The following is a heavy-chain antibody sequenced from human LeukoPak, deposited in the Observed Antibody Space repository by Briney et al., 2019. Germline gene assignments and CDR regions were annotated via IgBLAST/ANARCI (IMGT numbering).Heavy chain of an antibody. Sequence: SETLSLTCTVSGGSIRSSYYYWGWIRQPPGKDLEWIGYIYHSGGTYYNPSLKSRVTISVDRPNNQFSLKLSSVTAADTAVYYCARTTYDSSGSGAFDIWGQGTMVTVSS. D-gene: IGHD3-22*01. J-gene: IGHJ3*02. CDR1: GGSIRSSYYY. CDR2: IYHSGGT. V-gene: IGHV4-30-2*01. CDR3: ARTTYDSSGSGAFDI.